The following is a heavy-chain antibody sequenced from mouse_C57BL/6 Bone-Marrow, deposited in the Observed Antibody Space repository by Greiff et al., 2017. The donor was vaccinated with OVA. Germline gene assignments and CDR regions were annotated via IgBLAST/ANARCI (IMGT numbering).Heavy chain of an antibody. V-gene: IGHV8-9*01. CDR3: ARRIITTVVAPYYYAMDY. CDR2: IYWDEDK. Sequence: QVTLKVSGPGILQPSQTLSLTCSFSVFSLSTFGMGVSWIRQPSGKGLEWLAHIYWDEDKHYKPSLKSRLTISKATSNNQVFLKITTVDTADTATYYSARRIITTVVAPYYYAMDYWGQGTSVTVSS. CDR1: VFSLSTFGMG. D-gene: IGHD1-1*01. J-gene: IGHJ4*01.